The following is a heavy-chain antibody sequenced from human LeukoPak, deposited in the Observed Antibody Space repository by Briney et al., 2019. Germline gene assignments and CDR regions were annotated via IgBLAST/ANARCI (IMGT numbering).Heavy chain of an antibody. CDR1: GGTFSSYA. CDR3: ARAHYDILTGASYYYYGMDV. D-gene: IGHD3-9*01. CDR2: IIPIFGTA. Sequence: SVKVSCKASGGTFSSYAISWVRQAPGQGLEWMGGIIPIFGTANYAQKFQGRVTITADESTSTAYMELSSLRSEDTAVYYCARAHYDILTGASYYYYGMDVWGRGTTVTVSS. J-gene: IGHJ6*04. V-gene: IGHV1-69*13.